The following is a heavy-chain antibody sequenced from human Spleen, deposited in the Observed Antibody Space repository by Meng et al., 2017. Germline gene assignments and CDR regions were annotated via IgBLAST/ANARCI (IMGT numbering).Heavy chain of an antibody. CDR3: ARILVEAATNQRGVFDP. Sequence: SGPTLVKPTQTLTLTCTFSGFSLSSSGMCVTWVRQPPGKALEWLALIDWDDDKYYNTSLKTRLSISKDTSKKQVVLTMTNMDPVDTATYYCARILVEAATNQRGVFDPWGQGTLVTVSS. J-gene: IGHJ5*02. CDR2: IDWDDDK. CDR1: GFSLSSSGMC. D-gene: IGHD5-24*01. V-gene: IGHV2-70*20.